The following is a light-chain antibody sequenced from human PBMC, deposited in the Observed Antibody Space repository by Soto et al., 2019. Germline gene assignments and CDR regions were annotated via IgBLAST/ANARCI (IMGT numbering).Light chain of an antibody. CDR2: AAS. J-gene: IGKJ5*01. Sequence: AIRMTQSPSSFSASTGDRVTITCRASQGISSSLAWYQQKPGKAPKLLIYAASTLQSGVPSRFSGSGSGTDFTLTISCLQSEDFATYYCQQYYSYPIPFGQGTRLEIK. V-gene: IGKV1-8*01. CDR3: QQYYSYPIP. CDR1: QGISSS.